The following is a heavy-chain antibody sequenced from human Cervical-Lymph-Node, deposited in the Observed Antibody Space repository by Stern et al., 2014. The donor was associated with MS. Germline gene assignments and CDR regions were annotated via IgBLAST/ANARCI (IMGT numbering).Heavy chain of an antibody. CDR3: ARAFCTGGVCYSCPFYGMDV. D-gene: IGHD2-8*02. Sequence: EVQLVESGGGVVRPGRSLRLSCAASGFTFEDYGMSWVRQAPGKGLEWVAAINWDGGSTVYAGSVHGRFTISRDNAKNSLYLQMNSLRAEDTALYHFARAFCTGGVCYSCPFYGMDVWGQGTTVTVSS. V-gene: IGHV3-20*01. J-gene: IGHJ6*02. CDR1: GFTFEDYG. CDR2: INWDGGST.